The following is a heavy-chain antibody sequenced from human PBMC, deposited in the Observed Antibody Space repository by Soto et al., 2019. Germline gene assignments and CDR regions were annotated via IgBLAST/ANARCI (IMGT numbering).Heavy chain of an antibody. CDR1: GGSINSYC. J-gene: IGHJ4*02. Sequence: QVQLQESGPGLVKPSETLSLTCTVSGGSINSYCWSWIRQPPGKGLEWIASIFDSGNANYNPSLKIRVTISVDTSKNQFSLKLTSVTAADTAVYYCARHRRTTVAKFYFDNWGQGALVTVSS. CDR3: ARHRRTTVAKFYFDN. D-gene: IGHD4-4*01. CDR2: IFDSGNA. V-gene: IGHV4-59*08.